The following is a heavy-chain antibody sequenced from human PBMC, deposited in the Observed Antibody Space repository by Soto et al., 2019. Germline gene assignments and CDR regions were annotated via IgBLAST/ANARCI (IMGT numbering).Heavy chain of an antibody. J-gene: IGHJ6*02. CDR1: GFTFSGYS. Sequence: EVQLVESGGGLVKPGGSLRLSCVASGFTFSGYSINWVRQAPGKGLEWVSYISGPSIYIYYADSVKGRFHISRDNAKSAVYLQMNSLRAEDTAVYYCARCFRNGFNVWGQGTTVSVSS. CDR2: ISGPSIYI. CDR3: ARCFRNGFNV. V-gene: IGHV3-21*01. D-gene: IGHD2-8*01.